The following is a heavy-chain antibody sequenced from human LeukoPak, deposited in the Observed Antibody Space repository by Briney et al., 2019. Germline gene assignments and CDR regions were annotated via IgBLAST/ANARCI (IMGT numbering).Heavy chain of an antibody. J-gene: IGHJ5*02. CDR3: ARDYYGSGSYPNWFDP. CDR2: ISSSGSTI. CDR1: GFTFSSYE. Sequence: GGSLRLSCAASGFTFSSYEMNWVRQAPGKGLEGVSYISSSGSTIYYADSVKGRFTISRDNAKNSLYLQMNSLRAEDTAVYYCARDYYGSGSYPNWFDPWGQGTLVTVSS. V-gene: IGHV3-48*03. D-gene: IGHD3-10*01.